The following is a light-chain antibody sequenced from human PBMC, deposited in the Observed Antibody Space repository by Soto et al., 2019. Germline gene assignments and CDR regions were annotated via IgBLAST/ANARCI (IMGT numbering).Light chain of an antibody. CDR1: QSISSY. CDR3: QQSYSTPT. Sequence: DIQMTQSPSSLSASVGDRVTITCRASQSISSYLNWYQQKPGKAPKLLIYAASNLQSGVPSRFSGSGSGTDFTLTISSLQPEDFATFYCQQSYSTPTFGQGTLLEIK. CDR2: AAS. J-gene: IGKJ5*01. V-gene: IGKV1-39*01.